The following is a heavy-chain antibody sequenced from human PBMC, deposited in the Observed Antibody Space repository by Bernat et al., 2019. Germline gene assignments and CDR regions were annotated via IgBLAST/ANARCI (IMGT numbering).Heavy chain of an antibody. CDR1: GGSFSGYY. J-gene: IGHJ6*04. CDR3: ARRLFVNSF. CDR2: VSHTGSA. D-gene: IGHD3-16*02. V-gene: IGHV4-34*01. Sequence: QVQLDQWGAGLLKPSETLSLPCAVYGGSFSGYYWTWIRQPPGKGLEWIGEVSHTGSANYNPSLKTRVTISVDASMKQFSLKLTSVTDAETAVYHGARRLFVNSFWGRGTTVTVSS.